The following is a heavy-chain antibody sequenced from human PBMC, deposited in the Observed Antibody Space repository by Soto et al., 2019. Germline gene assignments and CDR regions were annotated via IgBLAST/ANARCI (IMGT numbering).Heavy chain of an antibody. D-gene: IGHD3-22*01. CDR2: ISYDGSNK. V-gene: IGHV3-30*18. CDR1: GFTFSSYG. Sequence: QVQLVESGGGVVQPGGSLRLSCAASGFTFSSYGMHWVRQAPGKGLEWVAVISYDGSNKYYADSVKGRFTISRDNSKNTLYLQMNSLRAEDTAVYYCAKTPYYYDSSGYPYYYYGMDVWGQGTTVTVSS. J-gene: IGHJ6*02. CDR3: AKTPYYYDSSGYPYYYYGMDV.